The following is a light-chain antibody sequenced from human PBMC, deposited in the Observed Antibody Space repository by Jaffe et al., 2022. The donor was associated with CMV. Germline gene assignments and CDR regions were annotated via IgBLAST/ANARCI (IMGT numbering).Light chain of an antibody. V-gene: IGLV1-51*01. CDR2: DSD. CDR3: GTWDSSLSAVV. J-gene: IGLJ2*01. CDR1: NSNIGSNY. Sequence: QSVLTQPPSVSATPGQKVTISCSGINSNIGSNYVSWYQHIPGTAPKLLIYDSDKRPSGIPERFSGSKSGTSATLAITGLQTGDEADFYCGTWDSSLSAVVFGGGTKLTVL.